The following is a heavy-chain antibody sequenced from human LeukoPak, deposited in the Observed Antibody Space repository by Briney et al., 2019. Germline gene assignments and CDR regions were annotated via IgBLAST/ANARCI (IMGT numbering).Heavy chain of an antibody. Sequence: ASVKVSCKASGYTFTDYYIHWVRQAPGQGLEGMGWINPNSGGTNYAQRFQGRGTMTRDTSISTLYMELSRLRSDHTALYYCARERRVYSYGSFIGTYWGQGTLVTVSS. CDR1: GYTFTDYY. CDR3: ARERRVYSYGSFIGTY. V-gene: IGHV1-2*02. D-gene: IGHD5-18*01. J-gene: IGHJ4*02. CDR2: INPNSGGT.